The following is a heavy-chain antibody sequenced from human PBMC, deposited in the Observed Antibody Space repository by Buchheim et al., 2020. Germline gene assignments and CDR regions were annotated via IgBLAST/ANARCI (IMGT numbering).Heavy chain of an antibody. CDR1: GFTFSSYA. V-gene: IGHV3-23*01. CDR3: AKGPHSGPLYYFDY. J-gene: IGHJ4*01. CDR2: FSGGGTST. Sequence: EVQLLESGGGLVQPGGSLRLSCAASGFTFSSYAMSWVRQAPGKGLEWVSAFSGGGTSTYYVDSVKGRFTISRDNSKNTLYLEMSSLGAEDTAVYYCAKGPHSGPLYYFDYWGLGTL. D-gene: IGHD3-10*01.